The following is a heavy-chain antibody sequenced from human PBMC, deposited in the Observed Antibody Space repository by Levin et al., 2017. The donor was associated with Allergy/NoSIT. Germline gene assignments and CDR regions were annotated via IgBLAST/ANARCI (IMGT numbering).Heavy chain of an antibody. CDR1: GYTFTSYD. J-gene: IGHJ5*02. Sequence: AASVKVSCKASGYTFTSYDINWVRQATGQGLEWMGWMNPNSGNTGYAQKFQGRVTMTRNTSISTAYMELSSLRSEDTAVYYCARGVAVAGYWFDPWGQGTLVTVSS. V-gene: IGHV1-8*01. CDR3: ARGVAVAGYWFDP. CDR2: MNPNSGNT. D-gene: IGHD6-19*01.